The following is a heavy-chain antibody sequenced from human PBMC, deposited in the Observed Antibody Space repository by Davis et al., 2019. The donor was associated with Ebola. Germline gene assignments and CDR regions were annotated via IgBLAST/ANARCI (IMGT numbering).Heavy chain of an antibody. J-gene: IGHJ6*02. CDR3: ARPRITMVRGVPMTSDYYGMDV. Sequence: SETLSLTCTVPGGSISSGDYYWRWIRQPPGKGLEWIGYIYYSGSTYYNPSLKSRVTISVDSSKNQFSLKLSSVTAADTAVYYCARPRITMVRGVPMTSDYYGMDVWGQGTTVTVSS. CDR1: GGSISSGDYY. D-gene: IGHD3-10*01. V-gene: IGHV4-30-4*01. CDR2: IYYSGST.